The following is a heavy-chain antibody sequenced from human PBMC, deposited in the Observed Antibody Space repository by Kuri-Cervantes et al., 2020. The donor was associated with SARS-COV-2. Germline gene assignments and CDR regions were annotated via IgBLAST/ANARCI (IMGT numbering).Heavy chain of an antibody. D-gene: IGHD6-6*01. CDR3: ASDGRGSSSEGFDP. CDR2: ISYDGSNK. J-gene: IGHJ5*02. CDR1: GFTFSSYA. V-gene: IGHV3-30-3*01. Sequence: GGSLRLSCTASGFTFSSYAMHWVRQAPGKGLEWVAVISYDGSNKYYADSVKGRFTISRDNSKNTLYLQMNSLRAEDTAVYYCASDGRGSSSEGFDPWGQGTLVTVSS.